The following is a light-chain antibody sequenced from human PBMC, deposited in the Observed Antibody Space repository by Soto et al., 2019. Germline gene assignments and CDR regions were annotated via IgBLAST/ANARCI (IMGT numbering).Light chain of an antibody. Sequence: EIVMTQSPATLSVSPGERVTLSCRASRSVNSDLAWYQQKPGQAPRLLIYGASTRATGIPARFSGSGSGTDFTLTISSLQSEDFAIYYCQQYDDWPPMYTFGQGTKLEIK. V-gene: IGKV3-15*01. CDR3: QQYDDWPPMYT. J-gene: IGKJ2*01. CDR2: GAS. CDR1: RSVNSD.